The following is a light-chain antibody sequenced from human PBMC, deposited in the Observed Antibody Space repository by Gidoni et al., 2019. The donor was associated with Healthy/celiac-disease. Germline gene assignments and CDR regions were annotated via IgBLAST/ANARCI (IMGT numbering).Light chain of an antibody. J-gene: IGKJ1*01. CDR1: QSVSSN. CDR2: GAS. V-gene: IGKV3-15*01. Sequence: EIVMTQSPDTLSVSPGDRATLSCRAMQSVSSNLAWYQQKPGQAPRLLIYGASTRATGIPARFSGTGSGTEFTLTISSLQSEDFAVYYCQQYNNWPPWTFGQGTKVEIK. CDR3: QQYNNWPPWT.